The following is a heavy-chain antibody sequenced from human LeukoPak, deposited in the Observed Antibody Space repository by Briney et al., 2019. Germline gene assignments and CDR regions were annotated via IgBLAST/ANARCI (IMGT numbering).Heavy chain of an antibody. CDR3: ARVSSSSWWALDY. V-gene: IGHV3-30-3*01. D-gene: IGHD6-13*01. Sequence: GRSLRLSCAASGFTFANYAMHWVRHVPGKGLEWVAVISYDVSDKYYADSVKGRFTTSRDNSRDTVYLQMNSLRAEDTAVYYCARVSSSSWWALDYWGQGTLVTVSS. J-gene: IGHJ4*02. CDR2: ISYDVSDK. CDR1: GFTFANYA.